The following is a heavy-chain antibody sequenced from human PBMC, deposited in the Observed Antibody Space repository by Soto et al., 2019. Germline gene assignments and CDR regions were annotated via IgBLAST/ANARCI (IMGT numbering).Heavy chain of an antibody. CDR1: GYSFTSYW. Sequence: GESLKISCKGSGYSFTSYWISWVRQMPGKGLEWMGRIDPSDSYTNYSPSFQGHVTISADKSISTAYLQWSSLKASDTAMYYCGGRQNYYYYYGMDVWGQGTTVTVSS. V-gene: IGHV5-10-1*01. CDR2: IDPSDSYT. J-gene: IGHJ6*02. CDR3: GGRQNYYYYYGMDV.